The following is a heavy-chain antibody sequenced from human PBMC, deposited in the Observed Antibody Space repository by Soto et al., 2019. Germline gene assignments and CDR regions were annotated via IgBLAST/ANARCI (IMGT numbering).Heavy chain of an antibody. CDR1: GFTFSSYA. Sequence: PGGALRLFCAASGFTFSSYAMSWVRQAPGKGLEWVSAISGSGGSTYYADSVKGRFTISRDNSKNTLYLQMNSLRAEDTAVYYCAKPPGWYPSYYYGMDVWGQVTTVTVS. CDR3: AKPPGWYPSYYYGMDV. V-gene: IGHV3-23*01. J-gene: IGHJ6*02. CDR2: ISGSGGST. D-gene: IGHD6-19*01.